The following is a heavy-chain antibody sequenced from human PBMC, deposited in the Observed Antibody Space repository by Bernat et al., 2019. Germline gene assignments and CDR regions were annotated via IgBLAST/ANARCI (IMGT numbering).Heavy chain of an antibody. CDR3: ARTLLWFGELNAFDI. Sequence: QVQLQQWGAGLLKPSETLSLTCAVYGGSFSGYYWSWIRQPPGKGLEWIGEINHSGSTNYNPSLKSRVTISVDTSKNQFSLKLSSVTAADTAVYYCARTLLWFGELNAFDIWGQGTMVTVSS. V-gene: IGHV4-34*01. J-gene: IGHJ3*02. D-gene: IGHD3-10*01. CDR1: GGSFSGYY. CDR2: INHSGST.